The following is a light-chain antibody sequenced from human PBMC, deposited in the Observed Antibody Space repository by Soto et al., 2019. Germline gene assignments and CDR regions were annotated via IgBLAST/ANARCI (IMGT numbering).Light chain of an antibody. V-gene: IGKV3-20*01. CDR2: CAS. CDR3: QQYGGSPIT. CDR1: QSVSSSL. J-gene: IGKJ5*01. Sequence: EIVLTQSPGTLSLSPGERATLSCRASQSVSSSLAWYQQKTGQAPRLLISCASSRATGIPDRFSGSGSETDFTLTISRLEPEDFALYYCQQYGGSPITFGQGTRLEIK.